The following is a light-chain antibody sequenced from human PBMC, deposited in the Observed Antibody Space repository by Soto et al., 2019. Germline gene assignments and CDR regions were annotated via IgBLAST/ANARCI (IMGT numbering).Light chain of an antibody. Sequence: QSALTQPASVSGSPGQSITISCTETSSDVGGYKFVSWYQQHPGKAPKLMIYEVSNRPSGVSNRLSGSKSGNTASLTISGLQAEDEADYYCSSYTSSSTLVFGTGTKLTVL. CDR1: SSDVGGYKF. V-gene: IGLV2-14*01. J-gene: IGLJ1*01. CDR2: EVS. CDR3: SSYTSSSTLV.